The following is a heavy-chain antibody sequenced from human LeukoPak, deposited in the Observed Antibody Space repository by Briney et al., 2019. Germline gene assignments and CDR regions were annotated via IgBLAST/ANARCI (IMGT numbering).Heavy chain of an antibody. V-gene: IGHV3-48*01. Sequence: PGGSLRLSCAASGFTFSTYSMNWVRQAPGKGLEWVSYISRSNTIYYADSVKGRFTVSRDNAKDSLFLQMNSLRAEDTAVYYCVRVGYYDFWSGLIPHTYYMDVWGKGTTVTVSS. CDR2: ISRSNTI. CDR3: VRVGYYDFWSGLIPHTYYMDV. D-gene: IGHD3-3*01. CDR1: GFTFSTYS. J-gene: IGHJ6*03.